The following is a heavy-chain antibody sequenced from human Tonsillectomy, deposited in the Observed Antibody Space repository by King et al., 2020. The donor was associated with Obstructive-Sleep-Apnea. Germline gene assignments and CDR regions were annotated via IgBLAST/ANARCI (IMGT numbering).Heavy chain of an antibody. J-gene: IGHJ3*02. CDR1: GFTFSSYS. CDR3: VQVDYGDYVAFDI. V-gene: IGHV3-23*04. D-gene: IGHD4-17*01. CDR2: LSASGGNT. Sequence: VQLVESGGGLVQPGGSLRLSCAASGFTFSSYSMNWVRQAPGKGLEWVSGLSASGGNTYYADSVKGRFVISRDNSKNTLYLQMNSLRAEDTAVYYCVQVDYGDYVAFDIWGQGTMVIVSS.